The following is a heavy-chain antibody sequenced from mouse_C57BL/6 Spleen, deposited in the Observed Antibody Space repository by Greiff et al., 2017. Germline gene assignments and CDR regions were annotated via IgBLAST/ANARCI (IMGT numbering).Heavy chain of an antibody. CDR2: IYPSDSET. V-gene: IGHV1-61*01. CDR1: GYTFTSYW. J-gene: IGHJ1*03. CDR3: ARGYYYGSSWDWYFDV. Sequence: QVQLQQPGAELVRPGSSVKLSCKASGYTFTSYWMDWVKQRPGQGLEWIGNIYPSDSETHYNQKFKDKATLTVDKSSSTAYMQLSSLTSEDSAVYYGARGYYYGSSWDWYFDVWGTGTTVTVSS. D-gene: IGHD1-1*01.